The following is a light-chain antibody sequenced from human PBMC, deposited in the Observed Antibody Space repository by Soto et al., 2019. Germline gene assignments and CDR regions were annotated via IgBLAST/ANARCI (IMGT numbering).Light chain of an antibody. Sequence: QSVLTQPASVSGSLGQSITISCSGTSSDVGAYNYVSWYQQYPGKAPKLMIYHVTDRPSGVSNRFSGSKSGNTASLTISGLQAEYEADYYCCSYTTSNTLVFGTRTEVTVL. J-gene: IGLJ1*01. CDR3: CSYTTSNTLV. CDR1: SSDVGAYNY. CDR2: HVT. V-gene: IGLV2-14*01.